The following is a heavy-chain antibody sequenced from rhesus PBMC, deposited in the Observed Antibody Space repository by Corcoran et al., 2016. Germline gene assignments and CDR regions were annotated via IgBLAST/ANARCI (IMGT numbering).Heavy chain of an antibody. CDR3: ARIIVVVLTAPNVDY. J-gene: IGHJ4*01. CDR1: GGSISSGYYY. CDR2: ITYGGST. Sequence: QVQLQESGPGLVKPSETLSLTCAVSGGSISSGYYYWSWIRQPPGKGLEWIGYITYGGSTSYNPSLKSRVTISRDTSKNQVSLKRSSVTAADTAVYYCARIIVVVLTAPNVDYWGQGVLVTVSS. D-gene: IGHD2-15*01. V-gene: IGHV4-122*02.